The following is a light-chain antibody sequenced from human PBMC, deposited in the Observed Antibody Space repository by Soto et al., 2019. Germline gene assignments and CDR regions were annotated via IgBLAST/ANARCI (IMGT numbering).Light chain of an antibody. CDR2: DTS. V-gene: IGLV7-46*01. CDR3: LLSYSGARGV. CDR1: TGAVTSGHY. Sequence: QTVVTQEPSRTVSPGGTVTLTCGSSTGAVTSGHYPYWFQQKPGQAPRTLIYDTSNKHSWTPARFSGSLLGGKAALTLSGAQPEDEAEYYCLLSYSGARGVFGGGTKVTVL. J-gene: IGLJ3*02.